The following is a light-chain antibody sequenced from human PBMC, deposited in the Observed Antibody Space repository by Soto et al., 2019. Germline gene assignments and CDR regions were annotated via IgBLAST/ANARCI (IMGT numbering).Light chain of an antibody. V-gene: IGLV2-14*01. Sequence: QSALTQPASVSGSPGQSITISCTGTSSDIGGYNFVSWYQHHPGKAPKLIIYEVKNRPSGVSNRFSGSKSGNTASLTISGLQAEDEADYYCSSYTGSSIRLFGTGTKLTVL. CDR1: SSDIGGYNF. J-gene: IGLJ1*01. CDR2: EVK. CDR3: SSYTGSSIRL.